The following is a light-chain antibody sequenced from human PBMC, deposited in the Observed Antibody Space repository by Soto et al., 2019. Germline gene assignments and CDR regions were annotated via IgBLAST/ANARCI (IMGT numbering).Light chain of an antibody. CDR3: QQYNNWPYT. CDR1: QSVGRN. J-gene: IGKJ2*01. V-gene: IGKV3-15*01. CDR2: GTS. Sequence: EIVMTQSPVALSVSPGESAALSCRASQSVGRNFAWYQQRPGQAPRVLIYGTSTRATGVPARFSGSGSGTDFTLTISSLQSEDLADYYCQQYNNWPYTFGQGTRLEIK.